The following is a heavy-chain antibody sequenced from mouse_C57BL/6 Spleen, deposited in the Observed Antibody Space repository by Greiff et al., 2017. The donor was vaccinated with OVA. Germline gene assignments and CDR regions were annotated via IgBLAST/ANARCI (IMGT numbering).Heavy chain of an antibody. D-gene: IGHD1-1*01. J-gene: IGHJ1*03. CDR1: GFTFSSYG. CDR3: ARRGPDYYGSSYDWYFDV. CDR2: ISSGGSYT. V-gene: IGHV5-6*01. Sequence: EVQRVESGGDLVKPGGSLKLSCAASGFTFSSYGMSWVRQTPDKRLEWVATISSGGSYTYYPDSVKGRFTISRDNAKNTLYLQMSRLKSEDTAMYYCARRGPDYYGSSYDWYFDVWGTGTTVTVSS.